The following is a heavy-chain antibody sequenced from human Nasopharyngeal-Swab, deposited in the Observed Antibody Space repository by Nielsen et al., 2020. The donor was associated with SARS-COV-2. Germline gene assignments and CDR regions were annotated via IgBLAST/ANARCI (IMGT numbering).Heavy chain of an antibody. Sequence: GGSLRLSCATSGFTFRIYGMHWVRQVPGKGLEWVAVTSFDGSNKSYADSVKGRFTISKDYAQNTLYLHMNSLRAEDTAVYYCAKGLRVGSAYYFYYYMDVWGKGTTVTVSS. CDR3: AKGLRVGSAYYFYYYMDV. CDR2: TSFDGSNK. V-gene: IGHV3-30*05. J-gene: IGHJ6*03. CDR1: GFTFRIYG. D-gene: IGHD1-26*01.